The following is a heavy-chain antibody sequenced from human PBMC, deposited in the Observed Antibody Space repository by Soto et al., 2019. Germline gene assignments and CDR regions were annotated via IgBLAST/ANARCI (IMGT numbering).Heavy chain of an antibody. CDR1: GFTFSSFG. D-gene: IGHD3-10*01. CDR2: ITSDSSTR. CDR3: ARDPDGIIDFDY. J-gene: IGHJ4*02. V-gene: IGHV3-48*02. Sequence: GGSLRLSCAVSGFTFSSFGMNWFRQAPGKGLEWISYITSDSSTRHYADFVKGRFTISRDNAKNSLYLQMNSLRDEDTAVYFCARDPDGIIDFDYWGQGTQVTVSS.